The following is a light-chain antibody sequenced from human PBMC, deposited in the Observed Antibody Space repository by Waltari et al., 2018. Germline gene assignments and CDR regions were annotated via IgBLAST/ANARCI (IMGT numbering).Light chain of an antibody. Sequence: EIVLTQSPATLSLSPGERVTLSCRASQSVSSSLAWYQQKPGQAPRLLIYGASSRATGIPDRFSGSGSGTDFTLTISSLEPEDFAVYYCQQYSNWPRTFGQGTKVEIK. CDR2: GAS. V-gene: IGKV3-15*01. CDR3: QQYSNWPRT. J-gene: IGKJ1*01. CDR1: QSVSSS.